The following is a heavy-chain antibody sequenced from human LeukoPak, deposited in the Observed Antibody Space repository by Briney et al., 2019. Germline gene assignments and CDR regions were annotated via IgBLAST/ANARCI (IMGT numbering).Heavy chain of an antibody. D-gene: IGHD3-10*01. V-gene: IGHV3-33*06. CDR3: AKDQRLYYGSGSYFNWFDP. Sequence: PGGSLRLSCAVSGFTFSSYGMHWVRQAPGKGLEWVAVIWYDGSNKYYADSVKGRFTISRDNSKNTLYLQMNSLRAEDTAVYYCAKDQRLYYGSGSYFNWFDPWGQGTLVTVSS. CDR2: IWYDGSNK. J-gene: IGHJ5*02. CDR1: GFTFSSYG.